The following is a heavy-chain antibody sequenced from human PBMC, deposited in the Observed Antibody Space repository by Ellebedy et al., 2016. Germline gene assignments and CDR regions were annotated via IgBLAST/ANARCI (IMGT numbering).Heavy chain of an antibody. V-gene: IGHV5-10-1*01. J-gene: IGHJ6*02. CDR1: GYSFTSYW. D-gene: IGHD6-6*01. CDR2: IDPIDSYT. Sequence: GESLKISXKVSGYSFTSYWISWVRQMPGKGLEWMGRIDPIDSYTNYSPSFQGHVTISADKSISTAYLQWSSLTASDTAMYYCARLGLGTSSSLRYYYGMDVWGQGTTVTVSS. CDR3: ARLGLGTSSSLRYYYGMDV.